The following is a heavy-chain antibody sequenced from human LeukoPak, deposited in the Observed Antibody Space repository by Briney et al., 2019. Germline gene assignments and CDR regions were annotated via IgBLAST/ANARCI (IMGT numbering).Heavy chain of an antibody. V-gene: IGHV4-59*08. CDR2: IYYSGST. CDR3: ARNYGDYLSYYMDV. D-gene: IGHD4-17*01. J-gene: IGHJ6*03. CDR1: GSSISNYY. Sequence: PSETLSLTCTVSGSSISNYYWSWIRQPPGKGLEWIGYIYYSGSTNYNPSLKSRVTVSVDTSKNQFSLKLSSVTAADTAVYYCARNYGDYLSYYMDVWGKGTTVTVSS.